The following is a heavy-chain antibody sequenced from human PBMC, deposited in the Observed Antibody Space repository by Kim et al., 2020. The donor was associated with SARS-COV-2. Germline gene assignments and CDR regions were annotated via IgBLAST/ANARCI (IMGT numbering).Heavy chain of an antibody. V-gene: IGHV1-24*01. CDR3: ATVGGVWFGELY. D-gene: IGHD3-10*01. CDR1: GYTLTELS. J-gene: IGHJ4*02. CDR2: FDPEDGET. Sequence: ASVKVSCKVSGYTLTELSMHWVRQAPGKGLEWMGGFDPEDGETIYAQKFQGRVNMTEDTSTDTAYMELSSLRSEDTAVYYCATVGGVWFGELYWGQGTLVTVSS.